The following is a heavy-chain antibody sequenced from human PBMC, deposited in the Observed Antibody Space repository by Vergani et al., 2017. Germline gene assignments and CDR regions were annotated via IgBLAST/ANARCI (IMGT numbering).Heavy chain of an antibody. CDR2: IISSSSYI. J-gene: IGHJ5*02. V-gene: IGHV3-21*01. Sequence: EVQLVESGGGLVKPGGSLRLSCAASGFTFSSYSMNWVRQAPGKGLEWVSSIISSSSYIYYADSVKGRFTISRDNAKNSLYLQMNSLRADDTAVYYCARDHLDQVTLYLATVTTVNWFDPWGQGTLVTVSS. D-gene: IGHD4-17*01. CDR3: ARDHLDQVTLYLATVTTVNWFDP. CDR1: GFTFSSYS.